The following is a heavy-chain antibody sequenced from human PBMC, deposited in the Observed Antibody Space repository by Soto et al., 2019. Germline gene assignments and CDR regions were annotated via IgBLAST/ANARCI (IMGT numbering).Heavy chain of an antibody. J-gene: IGHJ4*02. CDR2: IIPILVIA. V-gene: IGHV1-69*02. CDR1: GGTFSSYT. Sequence: QVQLVQSGAEVKKPGSSVKVSCKASGGTFSSYTISWVRQAPGQGLEWMGRIIPILVIANYAQKFQGRVTSTADKSTSTAYMELSSMRSEDTAVYYCATFGGHSYGYADYWGQGTLVTVSS. D-gene: IGHD5-18*01. CDR3: ATFGGHSYGYADY.